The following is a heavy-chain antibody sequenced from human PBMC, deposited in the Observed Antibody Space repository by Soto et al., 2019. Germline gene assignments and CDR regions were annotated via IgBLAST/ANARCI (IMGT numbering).Heavy chain of an antibody. CDR2: IGTAGDT. J-gene: IGHJ3*02. CDR1: GFPFSSYD. Sequence: GGSLRLSCAASGFPFSSYDMHWVRQATGKGLEWVSAIGTAGDTYYPGSVKGRFTISRENAKNSLYLQMNSLRAGDTAVYYCERRAPDDAFDIWGQGKMATVSS. CDR3: ERRAPDDAFDI. V-gene: IGHV3-13*01.